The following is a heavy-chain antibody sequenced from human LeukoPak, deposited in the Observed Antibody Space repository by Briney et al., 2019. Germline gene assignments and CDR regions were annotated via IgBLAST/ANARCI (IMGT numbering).Heavy chain of an antibody. V-gene: IGHV1-2*02. CDR3: AKGASELRYFDWPDY. D-gene: IGHD3-9*01. CDR2: INPNSGGT. CDR1: GYTFTGYY. Sequence: ASVKVSCKASGYTFTGYYMHWVRQAPGQGLEWMGWINPNSGGTNYAQKFQGRVTMTRDTSISTAYMELSRLRSDDTAVYYCAKGASELRYFDWPDYWGQGTLVTVSS. J-gene: IGHJ4*02.